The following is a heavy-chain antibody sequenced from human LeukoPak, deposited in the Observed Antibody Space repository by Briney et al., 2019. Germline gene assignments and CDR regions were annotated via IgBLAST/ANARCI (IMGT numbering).Heavy chain of an antibody. Sequence: ASVRVSFKASGYTFTSYDINWVRQATGQGVEWMGWMNPNSGNTGYAQKFQGRVTITRNTSISTAYMELSSLRSEDTAVYYCARGGSFLRFLEWSYYYGMDVWGQGTTVTVSS. J-gene: IGHJ6*02. D-gene: IGHD3-3*01. CDR1: GYTFTSYD. CDR3: ARGGSFLRFLEWSYYYGMDV. V-gene: IGHV1-8*01. CDR2: MNPNSGNT.